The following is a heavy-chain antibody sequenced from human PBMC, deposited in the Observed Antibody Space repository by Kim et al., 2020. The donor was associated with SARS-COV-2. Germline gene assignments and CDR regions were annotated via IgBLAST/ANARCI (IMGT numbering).Heavy chain of an antibody. CDR3: ARHRYSGSYSSFDY. D-gene: IGHD1-26*01. CDR1: GGSISSSSYY. V-gene: IGHV4-39*01. CDR2: IYYSGST. Sequence: SETLSLTCTVSGGSISSSSYYWGWIRQPPGKGLEWIGSIYYSGSTYYNPSLKSRVTISVDTSKNQFSLKLSSVTAADTAVYYCARHRYSGSYSSFDYWGQGTLVTVSS. J-gene: IGHJ4*02.